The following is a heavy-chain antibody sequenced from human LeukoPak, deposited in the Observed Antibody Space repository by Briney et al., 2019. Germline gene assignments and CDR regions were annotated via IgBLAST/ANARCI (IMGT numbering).Heavy chain of an antibody. D-gene: IGHD1-26*01. Sequence: EASVKVSCKASGYTFTGYHMHWVRQAPGQGLEWMGWMNPNSGNTGYAQKFQGRVTMTRNTSISTAYMELNSLRAEDTAVYYCASTSPVGETKAFDIWGQGTMVTVSS. J-gene: IGHJ3*02. V-gene: IGHV1-8*02. CDR3: ASTSPVGETKAFDI. CDR1: GYTFTGYH. CDR2: MNPNSGNT.